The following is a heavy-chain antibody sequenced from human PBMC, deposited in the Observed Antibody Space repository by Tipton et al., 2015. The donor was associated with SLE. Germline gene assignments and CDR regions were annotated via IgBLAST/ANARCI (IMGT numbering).Heavy chain of an antibody. CDR2: INHSGST. D-gene: IGHD3-10*01. CDR3: ARAWGRITMVRGVRWAFDI. J-gene: IGHJ3*02. V-gene: IGHV4-34*01. Sequence: TLSLTCAVYGGSFSGYYWSWIRQPPGKGLEWIGEINHSGSTNYNPSLKSRVTISVDTSKNQFSLKLSSVPAADTAVYYCARAWGRITMVRGVRWAFDIWGQGTMVTVSS. CDR1: GGSFSGYY.